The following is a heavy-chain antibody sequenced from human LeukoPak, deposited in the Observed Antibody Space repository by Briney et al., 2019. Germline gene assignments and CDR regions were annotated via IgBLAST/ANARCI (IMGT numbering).Heavy chain of an antibody. Sequence: SETLSLTCTVSGGSISGYYYNWIRQPPGKGLELIGYIYYSGSTNYNPSLKSRVTISLDTSKNQFSLKLSSVTTADTAVYYCARSVVTLYWYFDLWGRGTLVTVSS. CDR2: IYYSGST. D-gene: IGHD4-23*01. V-gene: IGHV4-59*01. CDR1: GGSISGYY. J-gene: IGHJ2*01. CDR3: ARSVVTLYWYFDL.